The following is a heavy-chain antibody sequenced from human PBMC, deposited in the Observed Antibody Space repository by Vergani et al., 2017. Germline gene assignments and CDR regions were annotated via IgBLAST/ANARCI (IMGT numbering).Heavy chain of an antibody. CDR1: GYPFTGYY. CDR2: INPNSGGT. V-gene: IGHV1-2*02. CDR3: ARGDDILTGYYRNYYYYGMDV. J-gene: IGHJ6*02. Sequence: QVQLVQSGAEVKKPGASVKVSCKASGYPFTGYYMHWVRQAPGQGLEWMGWINPNSGGTNYAQKFQGRVTMSRDTSISTAYMELSRLRSDDTAVYYCARGDDILTGYYRNYYYYGMDVWGQGTTVTVSS. D-gene: IGHD3-9*01.